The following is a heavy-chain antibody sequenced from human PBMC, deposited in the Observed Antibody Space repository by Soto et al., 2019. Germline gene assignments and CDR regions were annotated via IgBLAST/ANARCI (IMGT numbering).Heavy chain of an antibody. V-gene: IGHV4-34*01. CDR2: INLSVST. CDR3: AKGGGSLWS. D-gene: IGHD3-10*01. Sequence: QVQLQQWGAGLLKPSETLSLTCAVYGGSFSNYYWTWIRQPPGKGLEWIGEINLSVSTNYNPSLKSRATMSLDTSKNQFSLKLSSVTAADTAVYYCAKGGGSLWSWGQGTLVTVSS. J-gene: IGHJ5*02. CDR1: GGSFSNYY.